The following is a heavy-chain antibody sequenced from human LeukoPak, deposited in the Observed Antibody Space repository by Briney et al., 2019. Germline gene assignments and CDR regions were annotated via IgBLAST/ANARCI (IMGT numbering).Heavy chain of an antibody. J-gene: IGHJ4*02. CDR1: GYTFTSYD. CDR2: MNPNSGNT. CDR3: ARGRAIFGVAVYYFDY. Sequence: ASVKVSCKVSGYTFTSYDINWVRQATGQGLEWMGWMNPNSGNTGYAQKFQGRVTMTRNTSISTAYMELSSLRSEDTAVYYCARGRAIFGVAVYYFDYWGQGTLVTVSS. D-gene: IGHD3-3*01. V-gene: IGHV1-8*01.